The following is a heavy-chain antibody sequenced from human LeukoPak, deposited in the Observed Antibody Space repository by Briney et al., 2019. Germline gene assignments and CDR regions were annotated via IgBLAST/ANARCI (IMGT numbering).Heavy chain of an antibody. CDR1: GGSFSGYY. CDR3: ARSLVFRIAAAATSKGVYFDY. V-gene: IGHV4-34*01. Sequence: SETLSLTCAVYGGSFSGYYWSWIRQPPGKGLEWIGEINHSGSTNYNPSLKSRVTISVDTSKNQFSLKLSSVTAADTAVYYCARSLVFRIAAAATSKGVYFDYWGQGTLVTVSS. D-gene: IGHD6-13*01. CDR2: INHSGST. J-gene: IGHJ4*02.